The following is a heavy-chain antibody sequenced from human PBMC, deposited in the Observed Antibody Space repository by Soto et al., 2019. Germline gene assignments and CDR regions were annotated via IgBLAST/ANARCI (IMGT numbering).Heavy chain of an antibody. J-gene: IGHJ4*02. CDR1: GFPFSSSW. V-gene: IGHV3-7*01. CDR3: SWSLNY. Sequence: EVQLVQSGGGLVQPGGSLRLSCAASGFPFSSSWMDWVRQAPGKGLEWVANIKGDGSQTSYVDSVKGRFTVSRDNAENALFLLMSSLSVEDTAVYYCSWSLNYWGQGTLVTVSS. CDR2: IKGDGSQT. D-gene: IGHD1-26*01.